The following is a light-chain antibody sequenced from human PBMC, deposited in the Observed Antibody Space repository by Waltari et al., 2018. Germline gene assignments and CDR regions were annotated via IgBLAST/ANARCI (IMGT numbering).Light chain of an antibody. CDR3: QTGGHGTWV. CDR2: VNSDGSH. J-gene: IGLJ3*02. CDR1: SGHSSNV. Sequence: QLVLTQSPSASASLGASVKLTCTLSSGHSSNVIAWLQQQPEKGPRYLMKVNSDGSHSKGAGIPDRFSDSSSGTERYLTISSLQSEDEADYYCQTGGHGTWVFGGGTKLTVL. V-gene: IGLV4-69*01.